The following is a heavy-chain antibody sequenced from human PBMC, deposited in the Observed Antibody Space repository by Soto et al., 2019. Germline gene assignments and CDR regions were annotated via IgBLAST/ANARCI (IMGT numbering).Heavy chain of an antibody. CDR3: AKPHYDVWSGFSPFGGMDV. D-gene: IGHD3-3*01. J-gene: IGHJ6*02. Sequence: EVQLLESGGGLVQAGGSLILSCAASGFTFSNYDMSWVRQAPGKGLEWVSDINDSGGRRYDADSVKGRFTISRNNSKNTLYLQMTSLRVEDTAVYYCAKPHYDVWSGFSPFGGMDVWGQVTTVTVSS. CDR2: INDSGGRR. CDR1: GFTFSNYD. V-gene: IGHV3-23*01.